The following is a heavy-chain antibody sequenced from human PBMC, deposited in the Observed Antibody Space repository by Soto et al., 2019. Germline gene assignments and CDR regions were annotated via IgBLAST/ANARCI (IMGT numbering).Heavy chain of an antibody. D-gene: IGHD3-16*01. CDR1: XFTFSXXX. CDR2: IRDNGDTP. Sequence: GGSLRLSCXASXFTFSXXXMXXXXQAPGKGLEWVSRIRDNGDTPYYADSVKGRFTISRDNSKNTLYLQMNSLRAEDTAVYYCANPPGGLWGSMDVWGQGTTVTVSS. V-gene: IGHV3-23*01. CDR3: ANPPGGLWGSMDV. J-gene: IGHJ6*02.